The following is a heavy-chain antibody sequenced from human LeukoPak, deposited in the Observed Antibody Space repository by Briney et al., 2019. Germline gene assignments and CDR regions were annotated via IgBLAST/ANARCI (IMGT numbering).Heavy chain of an antibody. V-gene: IGHV3-9*01. CDR3: ARARNDYGDYVFDF. CDR1: GFTFDDYV. CDR2: ISWNSGSI. D-gene: IGHD4-17*01. Sequence: PGRSLRLSCAASGFTFDDYVMHWVRQGPGKGLEWVSGISWNSGSIAYADSVKGRFTISRDNAKNSLYLQMNSLRAEDTAVYYCARARNDYGDYVFDFWGQGTLVTVSS. J-gene: IGHJ4*02.